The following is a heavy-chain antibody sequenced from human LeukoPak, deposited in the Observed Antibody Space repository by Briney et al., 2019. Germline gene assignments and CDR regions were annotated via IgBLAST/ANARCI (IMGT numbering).Heavy chain of an antibody. CDR1: GFTFINYG. CDR3: AKDLYTTNVNLGSHFDY. V-gene: IGHV3-30*18. D-gene: IGHD2-15*01. CDR2: ISYDGSNK. J-gene: IGHJ4*02. Sequence: PGRSLRLSCAASGFTFINYGMHWVRQAPGKGLEWVAIISYDGSNKYYADSVKGRFTISRDKSKNTLYLQMNSLRAEDTAVYYCAKDLYTTNVNLGSHFDYWGQGTLVTVSS.